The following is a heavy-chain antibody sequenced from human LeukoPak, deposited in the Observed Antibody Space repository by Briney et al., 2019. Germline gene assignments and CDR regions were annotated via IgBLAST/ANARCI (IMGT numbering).Heavy chain of an antibody. J-gene: IGHJ4*02. CDR3: ATPGSYGSFDY. V-gene: IGHV3-30*04. D-gene: IGHD5-18*01. CDR2: ISYDGSNK. Sequence: PGRSLRLSCAASGFTFSSYAMHWVRQVPGKGLEWVAVISYDGSNKYYADSVKGRFTISRDNSKNTLYLQMNSLRAEDTAVYYCATPGSYGSFDYWGQGTLVTVSS. CDR1: GFTFSSYA.